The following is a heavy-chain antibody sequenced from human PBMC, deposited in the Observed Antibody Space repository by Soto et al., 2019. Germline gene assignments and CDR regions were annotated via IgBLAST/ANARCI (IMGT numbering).Heavy chain of an antibody. CDR1: GGTFGSYA. Sequence: QVQLVQSGAEVKKPGSSVKVSCKASGGTFGSYAISWVRQAPGQGLEWMGGIIPIFGTANYAQKFQGRVTITADESTSTAYMELSSLRSEDTAVYYCAGFLRTGTHQPNNDYWGQGTLVTVSS. D-gene: IGHD1-7*01. J-gene: IGHJ4*02. CDR2: IIPIFGTA. CDR3: AGFLRTGTHQPNNDY. V-gene: IGHV1-69*01.